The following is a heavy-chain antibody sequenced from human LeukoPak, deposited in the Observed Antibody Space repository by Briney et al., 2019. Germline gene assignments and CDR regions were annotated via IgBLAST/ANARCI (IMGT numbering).Heavy chain of an antibody. J-gene: IGHJ4*02. CDR3: ARGVGSGYTDD. Sequence: SETLSLTCTVSGGSISSYYWSWIRQPPGKGLEWIGYIYYSGSTNYNPSLKSRVTISVDTSKNQFSLKLTSVTAADTAVYYCARGVGSGYTDDWGQGTLVTVSS. CDR2: IYYSGST. D-gene: IGHD3-22*01. CDR1: GGSISSYY. V-gene: IGHV4-59*01.